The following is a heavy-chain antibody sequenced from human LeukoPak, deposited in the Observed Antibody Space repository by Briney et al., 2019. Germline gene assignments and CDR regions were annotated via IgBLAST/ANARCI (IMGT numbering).Heavy chain of an antibody. D-gene: IGHD1-26*01. CDR1: GYTSTGYY. CDR2: INPNSGGT. J-gene: IGHJ4*02. Sequence: ASVKVSCKASGYTSTGYYMHWVRQAPGQGLEWMGWINPNSGGTNYAQKFQGRVTMTRDTSISTAYMELSRLRSDDTAVYYCARTSGSYYRVFDYWGQGTLVTVSS. CDR3: ARTSGSYYRVFDY. V-gene: IGHV1-2*02.